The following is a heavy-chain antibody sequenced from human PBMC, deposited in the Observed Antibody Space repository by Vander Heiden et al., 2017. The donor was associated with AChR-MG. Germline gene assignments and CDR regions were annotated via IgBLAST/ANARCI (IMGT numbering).Heavy chain of an antibody. J-gene: IGHJ6*02. D-gene: IGHD4-17*01. V-gene: IGHV1-69*01. CDR1: GGTFSSYA. Sequence: QVQLVQSGAEVKKPGSSVKVSCKASGGTFSSYAISWVRQAPGQGLEWMGGIIPIFGTANYAQKFQGRVTITADESTSTAYMELSSLRSEDTAVYYCARAPMTTVTKSPAYYYYGMDVWGQGTTVTVSS. CDR3: ARAPMTTVTKSPAYYYYGMDV. CDR2: IIPIFGTA.